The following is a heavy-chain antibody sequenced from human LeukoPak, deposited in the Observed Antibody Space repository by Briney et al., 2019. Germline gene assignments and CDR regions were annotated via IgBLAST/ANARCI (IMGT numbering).Heavy chain of an antibody. Sequence: ASVKVSCKASGYTFTGYYMHWVRQAPGQGLEWMGRINPNSGGTNYAQKFQGRVTMTRDTSISTAYMELSRLRSDDTAVYYCARVTGYYYYYRDVWGKGTTVTVSS. CDR2: INPNSGGT. CDR1: GYTFTGYY. J-gene: IGHJ6*03. D-gene: IGHD3-10*01. V-gene: IGHV1-2*06. CDR3: ARVTGYYYYYRDV.